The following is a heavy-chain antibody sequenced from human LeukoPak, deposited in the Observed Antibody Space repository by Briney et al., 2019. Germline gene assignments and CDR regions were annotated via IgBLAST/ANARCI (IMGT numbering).Heavy chain of an antibody. J-gene: IGHJ4*02. CDR2: INPNSGDT. CDR1: GYTFTGFY. V-gene: IGHV1-2*06. Sequence: ASLKVSCKASGYTFTGFYMQWVRQAPGQGLEWMGRINPNSGDTNYAQKFQGRATMTRDTSITTAYMELSRLRSDDTAVYYCASDSGYSYGDIDFWGQGTLVTVSS. CDR3: ASDSGYSYGDIDF. D-gene: IGHD5-18*01.